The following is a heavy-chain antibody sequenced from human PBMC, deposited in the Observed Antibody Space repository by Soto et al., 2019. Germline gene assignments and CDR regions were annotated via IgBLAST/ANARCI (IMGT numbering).Heavy chain of an antibody. V-gene: IGHV3-23*01. CDR2: ISGSGGST. Sequence: WGSLRLSCAASGFTFSSYAMSWVRQAPGKGLEWVSAISGSGGSTYYADSVKGRFTISRDNSKNTLYLQMNSLRAEDTAVYYCAEPHQNSGCDQFDCRGQETLVTVSS. J-gene: IGHJ4*02. CDR1: GFTFSSYA. CDR3: AEPHQNSGCDQFDC. D-gene: IGHD5-12*01.